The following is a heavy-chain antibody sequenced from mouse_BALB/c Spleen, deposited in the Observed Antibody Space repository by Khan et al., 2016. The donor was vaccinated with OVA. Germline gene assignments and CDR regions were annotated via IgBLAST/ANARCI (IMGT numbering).Heavy chain of an antibody. V-gene: IGHV1-4*01. CDR3: ARRTTRYTLDY. J-gene: IGHJ4*01. Sequence: VQLQESGAELARPGASVMMSCKTSGYTFTSNTMHWIKQRPGQGLEWIGYINPRTGYTNYIQHFKDKTTLTADKSSSTAYMQLSSLTSEDSALYYCARRTTRYTLDYWGQGTSVTVSS. CDR2: INPRTGYT. CDR1: GYTFTSNT. D-gene: IGHD2-14*01.